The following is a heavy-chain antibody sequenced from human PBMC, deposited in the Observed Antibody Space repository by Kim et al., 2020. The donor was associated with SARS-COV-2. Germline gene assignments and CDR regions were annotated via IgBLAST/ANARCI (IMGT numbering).Heavy chain of an antibody. CDR2: INHSGST. V-gene: IGHV4-34*01. D-gene: IGHD2-8*01. CDR1: GGSFSGYY. CDR3: ARGRGRVYATGTHLLHAFDF. Sequence: SETLSLTCAVYGGSFSGYYWSWIRQPPGKGLEWIGEINHSGSTNYNPSLKSRVTISVDTSKNQFSLKLSSVTAADTAVYYCARGRGRVYATGTHLLHAFDFWGQGTMVTVSS. J-gene: IGHJ3*01.